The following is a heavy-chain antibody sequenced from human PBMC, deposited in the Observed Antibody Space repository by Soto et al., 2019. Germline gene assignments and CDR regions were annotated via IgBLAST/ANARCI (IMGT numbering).Heavy chain of an antibody. J-gene: IGHJ4*02. CDR2: IIPILGIA. D-gene: IGHD3-10*01. CDR3: AREEYYYGSGAFFDY. V-gene: IGHV1-69*08. Sequence: QVQLVQIGAEVKKPGSSVKVSCKASGGTFSSYTISWVRQAPGQGLEWMGRIIPILGIANYAQKFQGRVTITADKSTSTAYMELSSLRSEDTAVYYCAREEYYYGSGAFFDYWGQGTLVTVSS. CDR1: GGTFSSYT.